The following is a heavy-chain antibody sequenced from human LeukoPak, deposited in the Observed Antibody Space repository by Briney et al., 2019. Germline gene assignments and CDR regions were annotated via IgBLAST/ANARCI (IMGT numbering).Heavy chain of an antibody. V-gene: IGHV1-2*02. J-gene: IGHJ3*02. D-gene: IGHD6-6*01. CDR1: GYTFTGNY. CDR3: ARGDRSSSILEDAFDI. CDR2: INPNSGGT. Sequence: ASVKVSCKASGYTFTGNYMHWVRQAPGQGLEWMGWINPNSGGTTYAQKFQGRVTMTRDTSISTAYMELSGLRSDDTAAYLCARGDRSSSILEDAFDIWGQGTMVTLSS.